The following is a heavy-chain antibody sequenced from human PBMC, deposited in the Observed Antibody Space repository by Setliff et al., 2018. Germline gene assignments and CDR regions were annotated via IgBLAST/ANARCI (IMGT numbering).Heavy chain of an antibody. V-gene: IGHV3-30*02. J-gene: IGHJ4*02. CDR3: GTRDCRTTGCYNGYIES. Sequence: SCKASGYTFSNYGISWVRQAPGQGLEWLSYIRYDESDKYYIDSVRGRFTISRDNSKNTLYLQMNSLRAEDTAVYFCGTRDCRTTGCYNGYIESWGQGTLVTVSS. D-gene: IGHD2-2*02. CDR2: IRYDESDK. CDR1: GYTFSNYG.